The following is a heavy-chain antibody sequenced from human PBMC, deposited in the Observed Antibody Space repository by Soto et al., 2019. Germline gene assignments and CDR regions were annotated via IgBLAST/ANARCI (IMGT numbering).Heavy chain of an antibody. D-gene: IGHD1-1*01. Sequence: QVQLVQSGAEVKKPGASVKVSCKASGYTFTSYGISWVRQAPGQGLEWMGWISTYNGNTNYAQKLQGRVTMTTDTPTNTDYVERRSLRYGHKAVYYCERGRWGGISSDACDIWSHGTMVTAAS. CDR1: GYTFTSYG. V-gene: IGHV1-18*01. CDR3: ERGRWGGISSDACDI. CDR2: ISTYNGNT. J-gene: IGHJ3*02.